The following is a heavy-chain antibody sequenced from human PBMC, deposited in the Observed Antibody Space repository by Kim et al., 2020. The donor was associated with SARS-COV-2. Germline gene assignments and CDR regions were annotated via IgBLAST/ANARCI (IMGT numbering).Heavy chain of an antibody. CDR1: GGSISSSSYY. Sequence: SETLSLTCTVSGGSISSSSYYWGWIRQPPGKGLEWIGSIYYSGSTYYNPSLKSRVTISVDTSKNQFSLKLSSVTAADTAVYYCASRPDMVRGVMEVYYGMDVWGQGTTVTVSS. D-gene: IGHD3-10*01. J-gene: IGHJ6*02. CDR2: IYYSGST. V-gene: IGHV4-39*01. CDR3: ASRPDMVRGVMEVYYGMDV.